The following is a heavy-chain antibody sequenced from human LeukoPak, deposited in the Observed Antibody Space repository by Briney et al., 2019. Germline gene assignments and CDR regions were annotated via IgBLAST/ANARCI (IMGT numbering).Heavy chain of an antibody. CDR1: GFTFNTYW. D-gene: IGHD2-21*02. V-gene: IGHV3-7*01. Sequence: GGSLRLSCAASGFTFNTYWMSWVRQTPGKGLEWVANIKEDGSQKNYVDSVRGRFTISRDNAKNSLYLQMNSLRAEDTAVYYCARDGFSSAINFWGQGTLATVSS. CDR2: IKEDGSQK. J-gene: IGHJ4*02. CDR3: ARDGFSSAINF.